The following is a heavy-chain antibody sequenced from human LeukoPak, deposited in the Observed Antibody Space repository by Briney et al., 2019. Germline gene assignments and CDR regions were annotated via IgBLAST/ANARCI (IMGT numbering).Heavy chain of an antibody. V-gene: IGHV4-59*01. D-gene: IGHD3-22*01. CDR1: GGSISSYY. CDR2: IYYSGST. J-gene: IGHJ4*02. Sequence: SETLSLTCTVSGGSISSYYWSWIRQPAGKGLEWIGYIYYSGSTNYNPSLKSRVTISVDTSKNQFSLKLSSVTAADTAVYYCAGGRGIGYYDSSGYFWWGQGTLVTVSS. CDR3: AGGRGIGYYDSSGYFW.